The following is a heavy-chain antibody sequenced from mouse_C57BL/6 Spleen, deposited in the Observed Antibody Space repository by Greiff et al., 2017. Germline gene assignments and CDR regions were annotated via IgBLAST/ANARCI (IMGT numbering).Heavy chain of an antibody. CDR2: IWSGGST. D-gene: IGHD2-5*01. CDR1: GFSLTSYG. Sequence: VKLMESGPGLVQPSQSLSITCTVSGFSLTSYGVHWVRQPPGKGLEWLGVIWSGGSTDYNAAFISRLSISKDNSKSQVFFKMNSLQADDTAIYYCAHHSNYEEGFAYWGQGTLVTVSA. CDR3: AHHSNYEEGFAY. V-gene: IGHV2-4*01. J-gene: IGHJ3*01.